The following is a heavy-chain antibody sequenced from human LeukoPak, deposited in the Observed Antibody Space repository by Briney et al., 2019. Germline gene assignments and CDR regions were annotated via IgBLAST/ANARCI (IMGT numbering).Heavy chain of an antibody. CDR2: ISSGGIST. CDR3: ARAGGSSTFNWFDR. J-gene: IGHJ5*02. CDR1: GFSFSSYS. Sequence: GGSLRLSCAASGFSFSSYSMNWVRQAPGKGPAWVSFISSGGISTDYAASVQGRFTISRDNAENSLYLQLNSLSADDTAVYYCARAGGSSTFNWFDRWGQGTLVTVSS. D-gene: IGHD2-15*01. V-gene: IGHV3-21*01.